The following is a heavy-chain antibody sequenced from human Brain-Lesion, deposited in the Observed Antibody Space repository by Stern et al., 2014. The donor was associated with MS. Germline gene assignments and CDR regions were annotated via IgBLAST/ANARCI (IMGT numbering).Heavy chain of an antibody. Sequence: VQLVESGPGLVKPSDTLSLTCSVSGDSLSSSTFYWGWIRQPPGKGPEWIGSVYYSGKTYYHPSLKSRVTISVATSKTQFPLRLTSVTAADTAVYYCARHQLGYGYAYLRYWGQGTLVTVSS. CDR1: GDSLSSSTFY. D-gene: IGHD5-18*01. CDR2: VYYSGKT. J-gene: IGHJ4*02. CDR3: ARHQLGYGYAYLRY. V-gene: IGHV4-39*01.